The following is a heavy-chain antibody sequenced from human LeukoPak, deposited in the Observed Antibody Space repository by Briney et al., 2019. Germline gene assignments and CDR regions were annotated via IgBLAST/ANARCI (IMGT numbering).Heavy chain of an antibody. CDR1: GFTFSSYW. CDR3: ARSHLYISGCYDY. CDR2: IKQDGSEK. Sequence: PGGSLRLSCAASGFTFSSYWMSWVRQAPGKGLEWVANIKQDGSEKYYVDSVKGRFTISRDNAKKSLYLQMNSLRAEDTAVYYCARSHLYISGCYDYWGQGTLVTVSP. D-gene: IGHD6-19*01. V-gene: IGHV3-7*02. J-gene: IGHJ4*02.